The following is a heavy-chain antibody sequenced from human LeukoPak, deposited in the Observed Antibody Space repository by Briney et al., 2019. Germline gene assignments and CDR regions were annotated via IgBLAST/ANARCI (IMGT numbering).Heavy chain of an antibody. Sequence: SETLSPTCTVSGDSMGTYYWSWIRQPAGKGLEWIGRIYTSGSTNYNPSLKSRVTISVDTSKNQFSLKLSSVTAADTAVYYCARTIVRYYYYMDVWGKGTTVTVSS. V-gene: IGHV4-4*07. CDR2: IYTSGST. CDR3: ARTIVRYYYYMDV. J-gene: IGHJ6*03. CDR1: GDSMGTYY. D-gene: IGHD2/OR15-2a*01.